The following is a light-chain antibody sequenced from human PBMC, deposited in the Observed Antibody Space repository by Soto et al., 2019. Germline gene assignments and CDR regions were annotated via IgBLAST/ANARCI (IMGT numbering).Light chain of an antibody. CDR2: GAS. CDR3: QHYGTSPRT. J-gene: IGKJ1*01. CDR1: QGISSSY. Sequence: EVVLTQSPGTLSLSPGERATLSCRASQGISSSYLAWYQEKPGQAPRLLIYGASSRATGIPDRFSGSGSGTDFTLSISRLEPEDFAVYYCQHYGTSPRTFGQGTKVEIK. V-gene: IGKV3-20*01.